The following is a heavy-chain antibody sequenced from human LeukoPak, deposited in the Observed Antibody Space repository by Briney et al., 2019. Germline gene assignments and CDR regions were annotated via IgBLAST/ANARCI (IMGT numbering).Heavy chain of an antibody. CDR1: GDSISSGGYY. CDR3: PRARASDSSSYYSFDY. Sequence: SETLSLTCTVSGDSISSGGYYWSWIRQHPGKGLEWLGYIYYSGSTYYNPSLKSRFAISVDTSKNQFSLKLSSLTAAYTAVDYCPRARASDSSSYYSFDYWAQATLVTVSS. V-gene: IGHV4-31*03. D-gene: IGHD3-22*01. J-gene: IGHJ4*02. CDR2: IYYSGST.